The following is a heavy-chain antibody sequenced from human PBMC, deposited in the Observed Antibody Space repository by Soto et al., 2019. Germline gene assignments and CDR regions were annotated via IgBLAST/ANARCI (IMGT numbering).Heavy chain of an antibody. J-gene: IGHJ6*02. D-gene: IGHD6-6*01. Sequence: SETLSLTCTVSGVSITGYYWTWIRQSPGKGLEWIGYVYYTGNTNYFPSLKSRITISLDTPKSQFSLRLSFVTAADTAVYYCARHIAAPRDYYYYYGMGVWGQGTTVTVSS. V-gene: IGHV4-59*01. CDR3: ARHIAAPRDYYYYYGMGV. CDR1: GVSITGYY. CDR2: VYYTGNT.